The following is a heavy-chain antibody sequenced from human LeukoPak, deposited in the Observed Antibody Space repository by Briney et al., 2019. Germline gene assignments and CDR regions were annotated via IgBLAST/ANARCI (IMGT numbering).Heavy chain of an antibody. CDR3: ARVGGYYDSSGYPDA. CDR1: GVTVSSNY. J-gene: IGHJ5*02. Sequence: GGSLRLSCAASGVTVSSNYMSWVRQAPGKGLEWVSVIYNSGSTYYADSVKSRFTISRHNSKNTLYLQMNSLTAEDTAVYYCARVGGYYDSSGYPDAWGQGTLVTVSS. CDR2: IYNSGST. V-gene: IGHV3-53*04. D-gene: IGHD3-22*01.